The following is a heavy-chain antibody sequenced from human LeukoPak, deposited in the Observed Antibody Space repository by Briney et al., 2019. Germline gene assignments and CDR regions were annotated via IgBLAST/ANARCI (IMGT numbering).Heavy chain of an antibody. V-gene: IGHV3-33*01. J-gene: IGHJ4*02. D-gene: IGHD4-17*01. Sequence: GGSLRLSCAASGFTFSSYNMHWVRQAPGKGLEWVAYIWYDGSKQYYADSVKGRFTISRDSSKNTLYLQMNRLRAEDAAVYYCARETTVTYDYWGQGTLVTVSS. CDR3: ARETTVTYDY. CDR1: GFTFSSYN. CDR2: IWYDGSKQ.